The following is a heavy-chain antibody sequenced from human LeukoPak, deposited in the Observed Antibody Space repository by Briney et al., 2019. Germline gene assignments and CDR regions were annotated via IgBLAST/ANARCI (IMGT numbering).Heavy chain of an antibody. J-gene: IGHJ5*02. V-gene: IGHV3-23*01. D-gene: IGHD2-2*01. CDR2: ISGSGGST. CDR3: AKFRVIPAVTNWFDP. CDR1: GFTSSSYA. Sequence: GGSLRLSCAASGFTSSSYAMSWVRQAPGKGLEWVSAISGSGGSTYYADSVKGRFTISRDNSKNTLYLQMNSLTGEDTAVYYCAKFRVIPAVTNWFDPWGQGTLVTVSS.